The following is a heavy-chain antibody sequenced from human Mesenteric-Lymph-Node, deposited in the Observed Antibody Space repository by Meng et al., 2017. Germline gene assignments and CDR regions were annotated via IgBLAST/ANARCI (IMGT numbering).Heavy chain of an antibody. CDR2: ITGSGVSI. CDR1: RLSVSIDA. D-gene: IGHD5-12*01. J-gene: IGHJ4*02. CDR3: AKDLATMAD. V-gene: IGHV3-23*01. Sequence: LSCVGVFVQPGGSLRLSCTASRLSVSIDAMGWVRQAPGKGLAWVSTITGSGVSIYYADSVKGRFTISRDNSKNTLYLQMDSLRAEDTAVYYCAKDLATMADWGQGTLVTVSS.